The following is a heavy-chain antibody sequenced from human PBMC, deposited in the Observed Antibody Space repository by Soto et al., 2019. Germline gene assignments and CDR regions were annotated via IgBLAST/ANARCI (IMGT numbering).Heavy chain of an antibody. V-gene: IGHV4-4*07. J-gene: IGHJ5*01. Sequence: SETLSLTCTVSGGSMSTYYWSWIRQPAGKGXXXXXXXXXXXXXXXXXSLKSRVSMSLDTSKNQFSLYLRSVTAADTAVYYCARGTTDSGKNWFDSWGQGTPVTVS. CDR3: ARGTTDSGKNWFDS. CDR1: GGSMSTYY. CDR2: XXXXXXX. D-gene: IGHD1-1*01.